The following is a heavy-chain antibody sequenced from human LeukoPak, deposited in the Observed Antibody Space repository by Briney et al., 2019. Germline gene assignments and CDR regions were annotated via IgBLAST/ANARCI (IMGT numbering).Heavy chain of an antibody. V-gene: IGHV3-23*01. CDR2: IRGSGADK. Sequence: GGSLRLSCAASGFSFSTYSMSWVRQAPGKGLEWVSSIRGSGADKYYADSVKGRFTISRDNSKNTLYLQMNSLRAEDKAVYYCTRIVVVPAAKTGAFDIWGQGTMVTVSS. J-gene: IGHJ3*02. D-gene: IGHD2-2*01. CDR1: GFSFSTYS. CDR3: TRIVVVPAAKTGAFDI.